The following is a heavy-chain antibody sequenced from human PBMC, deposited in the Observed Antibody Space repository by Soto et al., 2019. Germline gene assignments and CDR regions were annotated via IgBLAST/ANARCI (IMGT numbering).Heavy chain of an antibody. CDR1: GFTFSSYW. D-gene: IGHD2-15*01. Sequence: EVQLVESGGGLVQPGGSLRFSCAASGFTFSSYWMHWVRQAPGKGLVWVSLINSDGSSTGYADSVRGRFTISRDNAKNTLYLQMNSLRAEDTAVYYCARDIGRTLDYWGQGTLVTVSS. V-gene: IGHV3-74*01. J-gene: IGHJ4*02. CDR3: ARDIGRTLDY. CDR2: INSDGSST.